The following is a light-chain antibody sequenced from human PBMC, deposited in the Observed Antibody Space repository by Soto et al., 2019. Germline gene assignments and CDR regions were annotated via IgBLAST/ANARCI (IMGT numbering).Light chain of an antibody. CDR1: QSVSSY. V-gene: IGKV3-11*01. Sequence: EIVLTQSPATLSLSPGERATLSCRASQSVSSYLAWYQQKPGQAPRLLIYDASNRATGIPARLSGSGSGTDFTLTISSLEPEDFAVYYCQQSGSSPRTFGQGTK. CDR2: DAS. J-gene: IGKJ2*01. CDR3: QQSGSSPRT.